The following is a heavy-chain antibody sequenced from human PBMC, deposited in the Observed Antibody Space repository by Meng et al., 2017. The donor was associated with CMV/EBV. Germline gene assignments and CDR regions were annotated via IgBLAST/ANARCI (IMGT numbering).Heavy chain of an antibody. J-gene: IGHJ4*02. CDR3: ARDEYSSSWYYFDY. CDR1: GFTFSSYS. V-gene: IGHV3-21*01. D-gene: IGHD6-13*01. CDR2: ISCSSSYI. Sequence: GGSLRLSCAASGFTFSSYSMNWVRQAPGKGLEWVSSISCSSSYIYYADSVKGRFTISRDNAKNSLYLQMNSLRAEDTAVYYCARDEYSSSWYYFDYWGQGTLVTVSS.